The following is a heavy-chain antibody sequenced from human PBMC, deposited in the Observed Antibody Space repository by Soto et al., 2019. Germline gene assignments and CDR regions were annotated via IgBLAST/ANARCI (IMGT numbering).Heavy chain of an antibody. CDR2: MNPNSGNT. CDR1: GYTFTSYD. V-gene: IGHV1-8*01. J-gene: IGHJ4*02. CDR3: ARRLRNDCVSDY. D-gene: IGHD2-21*02. Sequence: QVQLVQSGAEVKKPGASVKVSCKASGYTFTSYDINWVRQATGQGLEWMGWMNPNSGNTGYAQKFQGRVAMTRDSSISTAYMELTSLRSEDTAVYYCARRLRNDCVSDYWGQGTLVTVSS.